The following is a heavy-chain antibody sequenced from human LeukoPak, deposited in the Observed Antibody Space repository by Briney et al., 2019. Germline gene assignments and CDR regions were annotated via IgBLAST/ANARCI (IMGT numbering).Heavy chain of an antibody. Sequence: PGGSLRLSCAASGFTFSSYAMSWVRQSPGKGLEWVSVISGSGGSTFYADSVKGRFTISRDNSKSTLFLQMNSLRAEDTAVYYCAKASAMIVVGWASDIWGQGTRVTVSS. J-gene: IGHJ3*02. D-gene: IGHD3-22*01. CDR1: GFTFSSYA. CDR2: ISGSGGST. CDR3: AKASAMIVVGWASDI. V-gene: IGHV3-23*01.